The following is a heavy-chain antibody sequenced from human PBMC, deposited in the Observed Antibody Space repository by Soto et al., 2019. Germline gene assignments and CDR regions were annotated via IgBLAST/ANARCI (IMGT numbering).Heavy chain of an antibody. D-gene: IGHD1-26*01. CDR1: AFTFRRYW. CDR2: INQDGSDK. CDR3: VRRTELQIEGILSWEPKSKSYCYIDV. J-gene: IGHJ6*03. V-gene: IGHV3-7*01. Sequence: EVQLVESGGGLVQPGGSLRLSCGASAFTFRRYWMIWVRQAPGKGLEWVASINQDGSDKHYVDSLKGRFTISRDNDQKKLFLQMYSLRGEDRAVYDCVRRTELQIEGILSWEPKSKSYCYIDVWGDGTTVTVSS.